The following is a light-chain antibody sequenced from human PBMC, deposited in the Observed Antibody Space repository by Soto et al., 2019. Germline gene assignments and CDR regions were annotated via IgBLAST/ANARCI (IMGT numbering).Light chain of an antibody. CDR1: QSISSY. Sequence: EFVLTQSPATLSLSPGERATLFCRASQSISSYVAWYQQKPGQAPRLLIYDTSTRATGIPGRFSGSGSGTDFTLTISSLEPEDFAVYYCQHRINDFTFGPGTKVDVK. CDR3: QHRINDFT. J-gene: IGKJ3*01. CDR2: DTS. V-gene: IGKV3-11*01.